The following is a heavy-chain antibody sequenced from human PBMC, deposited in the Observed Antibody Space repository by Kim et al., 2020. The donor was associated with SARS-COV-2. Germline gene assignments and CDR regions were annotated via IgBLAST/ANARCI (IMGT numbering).Heavy chain of an antibody. CDR2: ISIYNGHT. CDR1: GYSFINNG. Sequence: ASVKVSCQASGYSFINNGISWVRQAPGQGLDWMGWISIYNGHTNYAQKLQGRVTMTTDTSTSTAYMELRSLRSDDTAVYYCARVIGAGFYYGSGSHHDYWGQGTLVPVSS. V-gene: IGHV1-18*01. CDR3: ARVIGAGFYYGSGSHHDY. J-gene: IGHJ4*02. D-gene: IGHD3-10*01.